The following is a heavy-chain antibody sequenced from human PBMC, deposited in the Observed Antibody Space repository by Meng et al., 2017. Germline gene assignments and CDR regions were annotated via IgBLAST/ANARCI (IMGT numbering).Heavy chain of an antibody. J-gene: IGHJ3*02. V-gene: IGHV3-21*01. D-gene: IGHD3-10*01. CDR3: ARELWFGNPFDI. CDR1: GFTFSSYS. CDR2: ISSSSSYI. Sequence: GESLKISCAASGFTFSSYSMNWVRQAPGKGLEWVSSISSSSSYIYYADSVKGRFTISRDNAKNSLYLQMNSLRAEDTAVYYCARELWFGNPFDIWDQGTMVTVSS.